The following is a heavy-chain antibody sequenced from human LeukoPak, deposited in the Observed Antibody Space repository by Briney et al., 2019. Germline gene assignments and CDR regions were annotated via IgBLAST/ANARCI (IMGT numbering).Heavy chain of an antibody. CDR3: ARDPKDKTPTDY. V-gene: IGHV1-2*02. CDR1: GYTFTDYF. CDR2: IYANNGDT. Sequence: AASVKVSCKASGYTFTDYFMHWVRQAPGQGLEWMGWIYANNGDTHYAQKFQGRVTMTRDTSISTAYMELSSLRSDDTAVYYCARDPKDKTPTDYWGQGTLVTVSS. D-gene: IGHD2-15*01. J-gene: IGHJ4*02.